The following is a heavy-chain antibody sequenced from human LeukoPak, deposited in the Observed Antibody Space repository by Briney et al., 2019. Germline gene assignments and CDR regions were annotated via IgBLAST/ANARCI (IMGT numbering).Heavy chain of an antibody. J-gene: IGHJ4*02. Sequence: SETLSLTCTVSGGPISSYYWSWIRQPAGKGLECIGRIYTSGSTNYNPSLKSRVTMSVDTSKNQFSLKLSSVTAAETAVYYCAREGRQWLVFDYWGQGTLVSVSS. D-gene: IGHD6-19*01. CDR1: GGPISSYY. CDR3: AREGRQWLVFDY. CDR2: IYTSGST. V-gene: IGHV4-4*07.